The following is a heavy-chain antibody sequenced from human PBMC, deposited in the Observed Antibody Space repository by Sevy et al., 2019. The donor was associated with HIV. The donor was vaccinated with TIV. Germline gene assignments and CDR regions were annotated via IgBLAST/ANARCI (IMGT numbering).Heavy chain of an antibody. D-gene: IGHD1-1*01. CDR2: INNDGSYV. J-gene: IGHJ5*02. V-gene: IGHV3-21*01. CDR1: GFTFRSYS. Sequence: GGSLRLSCGASGFTFRSYSMNWVRQAPGKGLEWVSSINNDGSYVIYADSVKGRFTISRDNAKNSLYLQMNSLRVEDTAVYYCTSHWNHDWFDPWGQGTLVTVSS. CDR3: TSHWNHDWFDP.